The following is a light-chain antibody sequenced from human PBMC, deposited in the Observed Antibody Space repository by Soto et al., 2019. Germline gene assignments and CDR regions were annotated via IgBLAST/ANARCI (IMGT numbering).Light chain of an antibody. CDR3: SSYTSSSTV. J-gene: IGLJ2*01. CDR2: DVS. V-gene: IGLV2-14*03. Sequence: QSALTQPASVSGSPGQSITISCTGMSSDVGGYNYVSWYQQHPGKAPKLMIYDVSDRPSGVSNRFSGSKSGNTASLTISGLQAEDAADYYCSSYTSSSTVFGGGTKVTVL. CDR1: SSDVGGYNY.